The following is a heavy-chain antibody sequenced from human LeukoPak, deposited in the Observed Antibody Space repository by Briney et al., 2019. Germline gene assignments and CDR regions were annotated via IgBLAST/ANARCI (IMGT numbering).Heavy chain of an antibody. D-gene: IGHD3-10*01. CDR3: ARGLGSMLRGGSNWFDP. J-gene: IGHJ5*02. CDR1: GASITSGTYY. CDR2: IYTSGTT. V-gene: IGHV4-61*02. Sequence: SETLSLTCTVSGASITSGTYYWGWLRQPAGTGLEYLGRIYTSGTTNYNPSVKSRVTISIDTSKNQFSLTLRSVTAADTAVYYCARGLGSMLRGGSNWFDPWGQGTLVIVSS.